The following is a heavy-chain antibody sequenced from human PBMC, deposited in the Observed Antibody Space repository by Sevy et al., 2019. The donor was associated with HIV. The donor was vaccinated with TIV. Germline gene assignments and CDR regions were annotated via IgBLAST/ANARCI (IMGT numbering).Heavy chain of an antibody. CDR2: IYYNGHI. J-gene: IGHJ5*02. CDR1: GGSITSLY. Sequence: SETLSLTCTVSGGSITSLYWNWIRQPPGKGLEWIANIYYNGHINYNPSLKSRVTLSLDTSKNQFSLRLSSVTAADTAMYYCAYANAGGRGFSWGQGTLVTVSS. D-gene: IGHD1-1*01. CDR3: AYANAGGRGFS. V-gene: IGHV4-59*08.